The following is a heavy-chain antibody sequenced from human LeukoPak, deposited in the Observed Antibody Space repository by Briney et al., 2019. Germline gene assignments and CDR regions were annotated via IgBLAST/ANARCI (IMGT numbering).Heavy chain of an antibody. J-gene: IGHJ4*02. CDR1: GYTFTDYY. V-gene: IGHV1-2*02. D-gene: IGHD7-27*01. CDR3: ARDSTGGYPDY. CDR2: ISPNSGGT. Sequence: GASVKVSCKASGYTFTDYYIHWVRRAPGQGLEYMGWISPNSGGTNYAQMFQGRVTMTSDTSINTAFMELRSLRSDDTAVFYCARDSTGGYPDYWGQGTLVTVSA.